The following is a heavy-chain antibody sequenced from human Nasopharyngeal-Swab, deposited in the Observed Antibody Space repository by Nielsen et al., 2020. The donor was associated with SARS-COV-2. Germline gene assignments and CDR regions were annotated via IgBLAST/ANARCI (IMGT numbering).Heavy chain of an antibody. Sequence: GESLKISCSASGFTFSIYAMHWVRHAPGKGLEYVSTINDYEDRLYYADSVKGRFTISRDNSKNTLYLQMSSLRAEDTAVYWCVKDLRGNYAFDIWGQGTMVTVSS. J-gene: IGHJ3*02. V-gene: IGHV3-64D*06. CDR2: INDYEDRL. CDR1: GFTFSIYA. D-gene: IGHD1-7*01. CDR3: VKDLRGNYAFDI.